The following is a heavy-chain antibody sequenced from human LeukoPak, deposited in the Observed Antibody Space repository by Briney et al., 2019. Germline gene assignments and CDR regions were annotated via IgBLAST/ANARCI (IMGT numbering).Heavy chain of an antibody. CDR3: AREFVGYYYGSGSYDLDY. Sequence: TGGSLRLSCAASGFTFSSYSMNWVRQAPGKGLEWVSYISSSSSTIYYADSVKGRFTLSRDNAKNSLYLQMNSLRAEDTAVYYCAREFVGYYYGSGSYDLDYWGQGTLVTVSS. J-gene: IGHJ4*02. CDR1: GFTFSSYS. CDR2: ISSSSSTI. V-gene: IGHV3-48*01. D-gene: IGHD3-10*01.